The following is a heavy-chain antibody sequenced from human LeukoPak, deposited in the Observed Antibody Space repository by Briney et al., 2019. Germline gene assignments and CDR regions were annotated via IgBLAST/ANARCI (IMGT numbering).Heavy chain of an antibody. CDR3: ARDQSVAARRRAPPGVNWFDP. J-gene: IGHJ5*02. D-gene: IGHD6-6*01. CDR2: INHSGST. CDR1: GGSFSGYY. V-gene: IGHV4-34*01. Sequence: SETLSLTCAVYGGSFSGYYWIWIRQPPGKGLEWIGEINHSGSTNYNPSLKSRVTISVDTSKNQFSLQLNSVTPEDTAVYYCARDQSVAARRRAPPGVNWFDPWGQGTLVTVSS.